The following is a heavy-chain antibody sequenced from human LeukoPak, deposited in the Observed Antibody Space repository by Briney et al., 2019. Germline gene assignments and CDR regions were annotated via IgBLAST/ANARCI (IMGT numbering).Heavy chain of an antibody. CDR2: ISSNGGST. Sequence: GGSLRLSCAASGFNFSNYAMHWVRQAPGKGLEYVSAISSNGGSTYYAHSVKGRFTISRDNSKNTLYLQMGSLRPEDMAVYYCAKEDTGYYDSSGAFDYWGQGTLVTVSS. CDR1: GFNFSNYA. J-gene: IGHJ4*02. V-gene: IGHV3-64*01. D-gene: IGHD3-22*01. CDR3: AKEDTGYYDSSGAFDY.